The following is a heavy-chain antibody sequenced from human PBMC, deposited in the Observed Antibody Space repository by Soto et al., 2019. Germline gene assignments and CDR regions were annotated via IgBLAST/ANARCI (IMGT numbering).Heavy chain of an antibody. CDR1: GGTFSSYA. CDR3: ARALPPSIAARHYYYYCMDV. Sequence: QVQLVQSGAEVKKPGSSVKVSCKASGGTFSSYAISWVRQAPGQGLEWMGGIIPIFGTANYAQKFQGRVTITADESTSTAYMDLSSLRSEDTAVYNCARALPPSIAARHYYYYCMDVWGQGTTVTVSS. V-gene: IGHV1-69*01. D-gene: IGHD6-6*01. J-gene: IGHJ6*02. CDR2: IIPIFGTA.